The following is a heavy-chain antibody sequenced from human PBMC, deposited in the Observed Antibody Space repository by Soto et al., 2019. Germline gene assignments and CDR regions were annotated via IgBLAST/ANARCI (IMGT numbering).Heavy chain of an antibody. V-gene: IGHV1-3*01. D-gene: IGHD2-8*01. J-gene: IGHJ5*02. Sequence: QVLLVQSGAEVKNPGASVKVSCKASGYSFTSHEIYWVRQAPGQGLEWMGWISPGNGYTKYSQEFQGRVTITRDTSASAAHMELSSLASEDTAVYYCARNLNGLDPWGQGTLVTVSS. CDR1: GYSFTSHE. CDR3: ARNLNGLDP. CDR2: ISPGNGYT.